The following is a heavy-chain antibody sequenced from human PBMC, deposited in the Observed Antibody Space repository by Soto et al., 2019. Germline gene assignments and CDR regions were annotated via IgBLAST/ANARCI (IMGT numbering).Heavy chain of an antibody. V-gene: IGHV3-23*01. CDR2: ISGSGGAS. D-gene: IGHD2-2*01. Sequence: EVQLLESGGGLVKPGGSLRLSCAASGFTFRSYSMSWVRQAPGKGLKWVSAISGSGGASYYADPVKGRFTISRDNSKNTVYLQINSLRAEDTAVYFCANAYCSSTSCRAEYLQHWGQGTLVTVSS. J-gene: IGHJ1*01. CDR1: GFTFRSYS. CDR3: ANAYCSSTSCRAEYLQH.